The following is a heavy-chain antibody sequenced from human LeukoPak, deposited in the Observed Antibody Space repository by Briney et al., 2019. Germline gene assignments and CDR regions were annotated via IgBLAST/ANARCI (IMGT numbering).Heavy chain of an antibody. CDR1: GFTFSSST. J-gene: IGHJ4*02. V-gene: IGHV3-21*04. CDR3: AKESPYGSGSRNYYFHY. CDR2: IFSSTTYI. D-gene: IGHD3-10*01. Sequence: GGSLRLSCAASGFTFSSSTMNWVRQAPGKGLEWVASIFSSTTYIYYADSVKGRFTISRDNAQNSLYLQMNSLRAGDTAIYYCAKESPYGSGSRNYYFHYWGQGTLVTVSS.